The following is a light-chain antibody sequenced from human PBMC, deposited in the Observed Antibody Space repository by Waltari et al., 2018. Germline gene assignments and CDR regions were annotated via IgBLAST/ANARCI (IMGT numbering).Light chain of an antibody. Sequence: QSALTQPASVSGSPGQSITISCTGTTSGVWTYNLFSWYQQHPGKAPKLIIFEGTKRPSGVSNRFFASKSGNTASLTISGLQADDEADYHCCSYVSNTYVFGTGTKVTVL. V-gene: IGLV2-23*01. CDR3: CSYVSNTYV. J-gene: IGLJ1*01. CDR1: TSGVWTYNL. CDR2: EGT.